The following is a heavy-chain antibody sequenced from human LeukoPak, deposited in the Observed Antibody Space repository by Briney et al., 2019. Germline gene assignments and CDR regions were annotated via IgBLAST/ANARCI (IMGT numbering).Heavy chain of an antibody. Sequence: GGSLRLSCAASGFTFSNCDMNWVRQAPGKGPEWVSGINHGGKHTYYEDTVKGSFTISRDNSKNTLYLQMNSLRADDTALYYCAKAVVRGRSGYDGMDVWGQGTTVTVSS. V-gene: IGHV3-23*01. CDR3: AKAVVRGRSGYDGMDV. D-gene: IGHD3-10*01. J-gene: IGHJ6*02. CDR2: INHGGKHT. CDR1: GFTFSNCD.